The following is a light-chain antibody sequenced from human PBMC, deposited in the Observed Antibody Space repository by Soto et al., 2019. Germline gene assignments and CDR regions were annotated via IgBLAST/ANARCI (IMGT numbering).Light chain of an antibody. Sequence: ETVLTPSPGSLSLSLVDIATLSCIASQTVSNSYLAWYQQKPGQAPRLLIYGTSSRATGIPDRFSGSGSGTDFTLTINRLEPEDFVIYYCQKYGSSPWTFGQGTKVDIK. CDR2: GTS. J-gene: IGKJ1*01. CDR3: QKYGSSPWT. CDR1: QTVSNSY. V-gene: IGKV3-20*01.